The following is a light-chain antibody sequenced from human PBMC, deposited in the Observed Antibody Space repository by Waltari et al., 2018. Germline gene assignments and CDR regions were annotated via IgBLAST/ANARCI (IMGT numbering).Light chain of an antibody. CDR1: QNILYSSNSKNY. CDR2: WAS. CDR3: LQDYNYPWT. V-gene: IGKV4-1*01. Sequence: DIVMTQSPDSLAVSLGERATINCKSSQNILYSSNSKNYLAWYQHKPGQPPKLLFYWASTRESGVPDRFSGSGSGTDFTLTISSLQAEDVAVYYCLQDYNYPWTFGQGTKVEIK. J-gene: IGKJ1*01.